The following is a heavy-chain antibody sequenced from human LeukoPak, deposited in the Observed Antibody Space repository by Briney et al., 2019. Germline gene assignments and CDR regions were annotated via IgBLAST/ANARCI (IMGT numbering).Heavy chain of an antibody. V-gene: IGHV4-34*01. CDR1: GGSFSGFY. CDR3: ARFGSGWHYFDN. D-gene: IGHD6-19*01. Sequence: SETLSLTCAVYGGSFSGFYWSWIRQLPGKGLEWIGEINHSGSTKYNPSLKSRVTISVDTSKNQFSLKLSSVTAADTAVYYCARFGSGWHYFDNWGQGTLVTVSS. J-gene: IGHJ4*02. CDR2: INHSGST.